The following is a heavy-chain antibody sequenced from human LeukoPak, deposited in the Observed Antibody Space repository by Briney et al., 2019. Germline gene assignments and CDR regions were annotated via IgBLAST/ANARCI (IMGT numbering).Heavy chain of an antibody. CDR1: GFSFSSYG. J-gene: IGHJ4*02. V-gene: IGHV3-30*02. CDR2: IRYDGNNK. CDR3: ARGLSWSGWLYGY. D-gene: IGHD3-3*01. Sequence: LTGGSLRLSCAASGFSFSSYGMHWVRQAPGKGLEWVAFIRYDGNNKYYADSVKGRFTISRDNAKNSLYLQMNSLRVEDTALYYCARGLSWSGWLYGYWGQGTLVTVSS.